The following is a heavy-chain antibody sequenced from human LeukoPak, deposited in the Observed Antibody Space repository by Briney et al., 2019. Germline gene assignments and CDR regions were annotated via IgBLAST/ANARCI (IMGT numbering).Heavy chain of an antibody. J-gene: IGHJ4*02. D-gene: IGHD2-2*01. CDR3: AARDPVVPAAMPLDY. Sequence: ASVKVSCKASGYTFTGYYMHWVRQAPGQGLEWMGWINPNSGGTNYAQKFQGRVTMTRDTSISTAYMELSRLRSDDTAVYYCAARDPVVPAAMPLDYWGQGTLVTVSS. V-gene: IGHV1-2*02. CDR1: GYTFTGYY. CDR2: INPNSGGT.